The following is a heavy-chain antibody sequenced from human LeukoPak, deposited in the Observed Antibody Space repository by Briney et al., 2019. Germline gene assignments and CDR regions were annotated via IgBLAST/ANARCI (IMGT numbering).Heavy chain of an antibody. CDR1: GXTFSSYA. CDR2: ISSNGGST. D-gene: IGHD2-21*01. CDR3: VKDYDIVGWNWFDP. V-gene: IGHV3-64D*06. Sequence: PGGSLRLSWSASGXTFSSYAMHWVRQAPGKGLEYVSAISSNGGSTYYADSVKGRFTISRDNSKNTLYLQMSSLRAEDTAVYYCVKDYDIVGWNWFDPWGQGTLVTVSS. J-gene: IGHJ5*02.